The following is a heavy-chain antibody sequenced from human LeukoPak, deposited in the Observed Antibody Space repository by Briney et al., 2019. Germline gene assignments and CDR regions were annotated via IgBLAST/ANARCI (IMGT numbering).Heavy chain of an antibody. Sequence: PSGTLSLTCAVSGGSISSSNWWRWVRQPPGKGLEWIGEIYHSGSTNYNTSLKSRVTISVEKSKNQFYLKLSSVTAADTAVYYCARDWDGFDYWGQGTLVTVSS. CDR1: GGSISSSNW. CDR2: IYHSGST. V-gene: IGHV4-4*02. J-gene: IGHJ4*02. CDR3: ARDWDGFDY. D-gene: IGHD1-26*01.